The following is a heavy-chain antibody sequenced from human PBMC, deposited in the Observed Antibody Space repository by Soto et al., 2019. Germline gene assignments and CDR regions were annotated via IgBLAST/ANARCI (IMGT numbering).Heavy chain of an antibody. J-gene: IGHJ4*02. CDR3: ARDRGLTVAGPRFDY. V-gene: IGHV3-21*01. Sequence: EVQLVESGGGLVQPGGSLRLSCAASGFTFSSYSMNWVRQAPGKGLEWVSSISSSSSYIYYADSVKGRFTISRDNAKNSLYLQMNSLRAEDTAVYYCARDRGLTVAGPRFDYWGQGTLVTVSS. CDR1: GFTFSSYS. CDR2: ISSSSSYI. D-gene: IGHD6-19*01.